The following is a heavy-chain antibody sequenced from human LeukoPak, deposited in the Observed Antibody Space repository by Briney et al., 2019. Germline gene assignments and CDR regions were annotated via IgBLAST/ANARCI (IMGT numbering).Heavy chain of an antibody. Sequence: SETLSLTCTVSGGSIRTYYWSWIRQPPGKGLEWIAYTYYSGSTNYNPSLKSRVTISVDTSKNQFSLKLSSVTAADTAVYYCTRNGGYSDWYFDVWGRGTLVTVSS. V-gene: IGHV4-59*01. CDR2: TYYSGST. CDR1: GGSIRTYY. CDR3: TRNGGYSDWYFDV. D-gene: IGHD4-23*01. J-gene: IGHJ2*01.